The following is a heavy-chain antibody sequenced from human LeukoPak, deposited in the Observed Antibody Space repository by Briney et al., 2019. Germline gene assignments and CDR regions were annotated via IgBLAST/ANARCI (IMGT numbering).Heavy chain of an antibody. CDR2: ISYDGTNK. Sequence: PGGSLRLSCAASGFTVSSNYMSWVRQAPGKGLEWVAVISYDGTNKYYADSVKGRFTISRDNSKNTLYLQKNSLRAEDTAVYYCARDLASYGMDVWGHGTTVTVSS. J-gene: IGHJ6*02. CDR3: ARDLASYGMDV. V-gene: IGHV3-30-3*01. CDR1: GFTVSSNY.